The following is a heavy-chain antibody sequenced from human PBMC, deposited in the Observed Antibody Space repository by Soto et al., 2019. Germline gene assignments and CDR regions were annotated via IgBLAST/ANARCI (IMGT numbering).Heavy chain of an antibody. J-gene: IGHJ4*02. D-gene: IGHD6-19*01. V-gene: IGHV6-1*01. CDR1: GDSVSSNRAA. CDR3: ARAWGFSSGWYGSFSY. Sequence: PSQTLSLTCAISGDSVSSNRAAWNWIRQSPSRGLEWLGRTYYRSKWYNDYAVSVKSRITINPDTSKNQFSLQLNSVTPEDTAVEYCARAWGFSSGWYGSFSYWGQGTLVTVSS. CDR2: TYYRSKWYN.